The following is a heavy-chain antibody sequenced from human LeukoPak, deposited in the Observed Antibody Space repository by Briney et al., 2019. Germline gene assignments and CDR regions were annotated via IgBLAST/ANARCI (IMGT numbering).Heavy chain of an antibody. J-gene: IGHJ4*02. Sequence: AGSLRLSCAASAFTFSNYAMSWVRQAPGKGLEWVSAISGSGGSTDYADSVKGRFTISRDNSKNTLFLQMNSLRAEDTAVYYCANRGGNPKGSFDYWGQGTLVTVSS. CDR3: ANRGGNPKGSFDY. D-gene: IGHD4-23*01. CDR2: ISGSGGST. CDR1: AFTFSNYA. V-gene: IGHV3-23*01.